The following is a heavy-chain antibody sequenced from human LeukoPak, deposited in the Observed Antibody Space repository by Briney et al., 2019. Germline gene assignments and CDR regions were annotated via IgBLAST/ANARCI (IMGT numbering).Heavy chain of an antibody. D-gene: IGHD2-2*01. CDR1: GYTFTSYA. Sequence: PVASVKVSCKASGYTFTSYAFRWVRQAPGQGLEWMGWISAYNGNTNYAQKFQGRVTMTTDTSTSTAYMELRSLRSDDTAVYYCAREGAYCSSTSCHIQNWFDPWGQGTLVSVSS. CDR2: ISAYNGNT. CDR3: AREGAYCSSTSCHIQNWFDP. J-gene: IGHJ5*02. V-gene: IGHV1-18*01.